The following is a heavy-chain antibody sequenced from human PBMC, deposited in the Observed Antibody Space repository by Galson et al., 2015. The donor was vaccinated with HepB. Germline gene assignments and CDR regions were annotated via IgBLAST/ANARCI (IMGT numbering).Heavy chain of an antibody. CDR2: IKDDGSET. J-gene: IGHJ3*02. D-gene: IGHD2/OR15-2a*01. Sequence: SLRLSCAASGFTVSSYWMTWVRQAPGKGLEWVANIKDDGSETNYVDSVKGRFTISRDNVATSLYLQMNTLRPEETAVYYCVRDLTYFVTFVYYDALDIWGHGTMVIVSS. CDR3: VRDLTYFVTFVYYDALDI. CDR1: GFTVSSYW. V-gene: IGHV3-7*01.